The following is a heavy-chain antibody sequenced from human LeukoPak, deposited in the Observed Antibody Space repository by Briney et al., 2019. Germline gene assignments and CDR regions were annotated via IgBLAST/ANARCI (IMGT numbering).Heavy chain of an antibody. Sequence: SETLSLTCTVSGGSISSGGYYWSWIRQPPGKGLEWIGYIYYSGSTNYNPSLKSRVTMSVDTSKNQFSLKLSSVTAADTAVYYCAREDSSGWYDYWGQGTLVTVSS. V-gene: IGHV4-61*08. CDR3: AREDSSGWYDY. D-gene: IGHD6-19*01. J-gene: IGHJ4*02. CDR2: IYYSGST. CDR1: GGSISSGGYY.